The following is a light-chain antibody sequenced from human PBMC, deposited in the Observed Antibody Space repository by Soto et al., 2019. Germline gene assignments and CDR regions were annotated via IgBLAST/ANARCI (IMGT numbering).Light chain of an antibody. CDR3: SSYTSSSPLV. J-gene: IGLJ2*01. V-gene: IGLV2-14*01. CDR2: EVS. CDR1: SSDVGGYNY. Sequence: QSALTQPASVSGSPGQSITISCTGTSSDVGGYNYVSWYQQHPGQAPKLMIYEVSNRASGVSNRFSGSKSGNTASLTISGLQAEDEADYCCSSYTSSSPLVFGGGTNLTVL.